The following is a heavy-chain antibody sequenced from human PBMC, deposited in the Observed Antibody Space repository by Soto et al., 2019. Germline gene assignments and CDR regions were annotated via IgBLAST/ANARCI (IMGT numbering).Heavy chain of an antibody. V-gene: IGHV6-1*01. D-gene: IGHD1-26*01. Sequence: SQTLSLTCAISGDSVSSNIAAWNWFRQSPSRGLEWLGRTYYRSRWYNEYAVSVKSRITINPDTSKNQFSLQLNSVTPEDTAVYYCARDHVGSPGDDWGQGTLVTVCS. CDR1: GDSVSSNIAA. CDR3: ARDHVGSPGDD. CDR2: TYYRSRWYN. J-gene: IGHJ4*02.